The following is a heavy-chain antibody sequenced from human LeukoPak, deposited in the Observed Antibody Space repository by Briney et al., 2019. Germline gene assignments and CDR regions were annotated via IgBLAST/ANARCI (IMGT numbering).Heavy chain of an antibody. Sequence: PSETLSLTCTVSGGSISSYYWSWIRQPPGKGLEWIGYIYHSGSTYYNPSLKSRVTISVDRSKNQFSLKLSSVTAADTAVYYCARFESHDSSGLDYWGQGTLVTVSS. V-gene: IGHV4-59*12. CDR1: GGSISSYY. D-gene: IGHD3-22*01. CDR3: ARFESHDSSGLDY. J-gene: IGHJ4*02. CDR2: IYHSGST.